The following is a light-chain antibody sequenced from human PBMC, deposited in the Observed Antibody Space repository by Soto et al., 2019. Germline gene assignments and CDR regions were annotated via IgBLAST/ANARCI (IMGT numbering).Light chain of an antibody. CDR3: QQYGCFFT. CDR1: QAIGGW. V-gene: IGKV1-5*03. Sequence: DIQMTQSPSTLSASVGDRVAITCRPSQAIGGWLAWYQQKPGKAPKILIYEVSTLKDGVPSRFSGSGAGTEFPTTSCILQPDYVATYCCQQYGCFFTFGGGTKVEMK. J-gene: IGKJ4*01. CDR2: EVS.